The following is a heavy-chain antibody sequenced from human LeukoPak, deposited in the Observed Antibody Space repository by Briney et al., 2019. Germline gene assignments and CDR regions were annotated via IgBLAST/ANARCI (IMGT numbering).Heavy chain of an antibody. CDR2: ISSGGDIM. V-gene: IGHV3-11*01. Sequence: GGSLRLSCAASGLRVSDYYVSWIRQAPGEGLQWVSYISSGGDIMHYADSVKGRFTSSRDNAKNSGYLEMNSLGAEDTAVYYCATNLIGAGEYFQQWGQGTLVTVSS. CDR3: ATNLIGAGEYFQQ. D-gene: IGHD2/OR15-2a*01. CDR1: GLRVSDYY. J-gene: IGHJ1*01.